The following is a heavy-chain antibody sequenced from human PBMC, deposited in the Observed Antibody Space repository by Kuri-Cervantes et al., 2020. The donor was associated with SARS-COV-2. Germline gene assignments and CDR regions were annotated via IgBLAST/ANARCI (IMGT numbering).Heavy chain of an antibody. J-gene: IGHJ6*03. Sequence: ASVKVSCKASGYIFTASYMHWVRQAPGKGLEWMGGFDPEDGETIYAQKFQGRVTMTEDTSTDTAYMELSSLRSEDTAVYYCATDSYYYYYMDVWGKGTTVTVSS. V-gene: IGHV1-24*01. CDR3: ATDSYYYYYMDV. CDR1: GYIFTASY. CDR2: FDPEDGET.